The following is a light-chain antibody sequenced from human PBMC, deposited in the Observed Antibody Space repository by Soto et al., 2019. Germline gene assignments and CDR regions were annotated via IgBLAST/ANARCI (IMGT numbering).Light chain of an antibody. CDR1: QIVSAY. Sequence: EIVLTQSPGTRSSSPGGGGSLSCMASQIVSAYLVWNQQKPGQAPRRLIYDASNRATGIPARFSGSGSGTDFTLTISSREPEDVAVYNCQYRSNWSPGTFGQGTRLEIK. V-gene: IGKV3-11*01. CDR3: QYRSNWSPGT. CDR2: DAS. J-gene: IGKJ5*01.